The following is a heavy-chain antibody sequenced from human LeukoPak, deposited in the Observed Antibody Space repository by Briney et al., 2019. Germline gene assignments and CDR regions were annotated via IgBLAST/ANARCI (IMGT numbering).Heavy chain of an antibody. D-gene: IGHD4-17*01. CDR2: IYYSGST. Sequence: PSEALSLTCTVSGGSISNYYWSWIRQPPEKGLEWIGYIYYSGSTNYNPSLKSRLTISVDTSKNQFSLKLSSVTAADTAVYYCARSYGDYITGAYAFDVWGQGTMVTVSS. CDR1: GGSISNYY. V-gene: IGHV4-59*08. CDR3: ARSYGDYITGAYAFDV. J-gene: IGHJ3*01.